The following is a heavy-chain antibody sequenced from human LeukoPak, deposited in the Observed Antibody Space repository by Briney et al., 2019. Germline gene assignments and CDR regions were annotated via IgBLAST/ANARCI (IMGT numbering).Heavy chain of an antibody. D-gene: IGHD3-10*01. Sequence: SETLSLTCTVSGGSISSYYWSWIRQPPGKGLEWIGYIYYSGSTNYNPSLKSRVTISVDTSKNQFSLKLSSVTAADTAVYYCAGTLMVRGGYYYYMDVWGKGTTVTVSS. CDR3: AGTLMVRGGYYYYMDV. CDR1: GGSISSYY. CDR2: IYYSGST. J-gene: IGHJ6*03. V-gene: IGHV4-59*01.